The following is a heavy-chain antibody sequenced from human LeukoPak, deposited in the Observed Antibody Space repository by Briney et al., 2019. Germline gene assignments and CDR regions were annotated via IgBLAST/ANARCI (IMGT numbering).Heavy chain of an antibody. CDR2: IYYSGST. Sequence: SETLSLTCTVSGGSISSYYWSWIRQPPGKGLEWIGYIYYSGSTNYNPPLKSRVTISVDTSKNQFSLKLSSVTAADTAVYYCAREYMTRDYFDYWGQGTLVTVSS. D-gene: IGHD3-16*01. CDR1: GGSISSYY. J-gene: IGHJ4*02. V-gene: IGHV4-59*01. CDR3: AREYMTRDYFDY.